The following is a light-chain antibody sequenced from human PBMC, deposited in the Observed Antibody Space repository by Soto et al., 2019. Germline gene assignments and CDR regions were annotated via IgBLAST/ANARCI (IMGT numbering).Light chain of an antibody. CDR3: SSYTTINTPTWV. CDR1: SSDVGGYNY. J-gene: IGLJ3*02. Sequence: QSALTQPASVSGSPGQSITISCTGTSSDVGGYNYVSWYQQYAGKAPKLMIYEVSNRPSGVSNRFSGSKSGNTASLTISGLQAEDEAAYYCSSYTTINTPTWVFGGGTKLTVL. V-gene: IGLV2-14*01. CDR2: EVS.